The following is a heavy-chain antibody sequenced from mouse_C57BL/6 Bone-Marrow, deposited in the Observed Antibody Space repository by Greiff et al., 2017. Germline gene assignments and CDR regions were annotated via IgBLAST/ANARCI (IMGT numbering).Heavy chain of an antibody. D-gene: IGHD1-1*01. CDR1: GFTFSSYG. CDR2: ISSGGSYT. J-gene: IGHJ3*01. V-gene: IGHV5-6*01. CDR3: ARRGYYGSSPSY. Sequence: DVQLVESGGDLVKPGGSLKLSCAASGFTFSSYGMSWVRQTPDKRLEWVATISSGGSYTYYPDSVKGRFTISRDNAKNTLYLQMSSLKSEDTAMYYCARRGYYGSSPSYWGQGTLVTVSA.